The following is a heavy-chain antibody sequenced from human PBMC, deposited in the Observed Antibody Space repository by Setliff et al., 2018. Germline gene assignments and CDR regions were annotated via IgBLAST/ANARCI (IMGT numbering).Heavy chain of an antibody. CDR2: ITGDGGAT. CDR1: GGTFSNIA. J-gene: IGHJ4*02. D-gene: IGHD2-15*01. Sequence: GASVKVSCKASGGTFSNIAMGWVRQGPEKGLEWVSVITGDGGATYYIDSVKGRFTISRDNSENTLYLQMNSLRAEDTAIYYCAKGTLASCNGPSCYPLDYWGQGTLVTVSS. CDR3: AKGTLASCNGPSCYPLDY. V-gene: IGHV3-23*01.